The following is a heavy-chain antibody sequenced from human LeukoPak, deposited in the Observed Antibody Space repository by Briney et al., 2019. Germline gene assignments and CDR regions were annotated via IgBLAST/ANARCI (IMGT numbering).Heavy chain of an antibody. CDR3: ARALDDTSDYDILTGYRPPYYFDY. D-gene: IGHD3-9*01. CDR2: ISGSGGST. J-gene: IGHJ4*02. CDR1: GFTFSSYG. Sequence: GGSLRLSCAASGFTFSSYGMHWVRQAPGKGLEWVSAISGSGGSTYYADSVKGRFTISRDNAKNSLYLQMNSLRAEDTAVYYCARALDDTSDYDILTGYRPPYYFDYWGQGTLVTVSS. V-gene: IGHV3-23*01.